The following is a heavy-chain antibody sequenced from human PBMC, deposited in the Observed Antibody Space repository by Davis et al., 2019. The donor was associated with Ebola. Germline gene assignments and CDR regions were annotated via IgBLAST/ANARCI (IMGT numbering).Heavy chain of an antibody. J-gene: IGHJ4*02. CDR2: INGDSSYT. D-gene: IGHD6-19*01. V-gene: IGHV3-11*03. CDR3: TTWLVNHFDH. Sequence: PGGSLRLSCAASGFSFNEYHMSWIRQAPGKGLEWLAYINGDSSYTNYADSVKGRFTISRDDSKNTVYLQMNTLRAEDTAVYYCTTWLVNHFDHWGQGTLVTVSS. CDR1: GFSFNEYH.